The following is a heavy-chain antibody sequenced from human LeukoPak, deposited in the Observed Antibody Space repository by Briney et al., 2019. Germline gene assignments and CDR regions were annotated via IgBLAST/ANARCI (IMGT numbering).Heavy chain of an antibody. CDR3: ARDRSGSSSLNAFDI. CDR1: GGSISRGDNY. D-gene: IGHD3-10*01. J-gene: IGHJ3*02. Sequence: SETLSLTCTVSGGSISRGDNYWSWIRQYPGKGLECIGYIYYSGRTYYNPSLKSRVTISIDTSRSQSSLRLSSVTAADTAVYYCARDRSGSSSLNAFDIWGQGTMVTVSS. V-gene: IGHV4-31*03. CDR2: IYYSGRT.